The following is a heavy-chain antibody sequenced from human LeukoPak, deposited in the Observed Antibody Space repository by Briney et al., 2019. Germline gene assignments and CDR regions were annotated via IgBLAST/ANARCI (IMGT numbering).Heavy chain of an antibody. J-gene: IGHJ4*02. Sequence: GGSLRLSCAASGFTFSSYGMHWVRQAPGKGLEWVAVISYDGSNKYYADSVKGRFTISRDNSKNTLYLQMNSLRAEDTAMYYCARAELAYCSGGTCYSLDYWGQGSLVTVSS. CDR2: ISYDGSNK. V-gene: IGHV3-30*03. CDR1: GFTFSSYG. D-gene: IGHD2-15*01. CDR3: ARAELAYCSGGTCYSLDY.